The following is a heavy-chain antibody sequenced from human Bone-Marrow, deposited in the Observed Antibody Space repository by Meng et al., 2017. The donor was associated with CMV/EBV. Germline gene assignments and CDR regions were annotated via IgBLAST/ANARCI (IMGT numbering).Heavy chain of an antibody. CDR1: GFTFDDYT. J-gene: IGHJ6*02. CDR3: AKDIAGGPAA. V-gene: IGHV3-43*01. Sequence: GGSLRLSCAASGFTFDDYTMHWVRQAPGKGLEWVSLISWDGGSTYYADSVKGRITISRDNSKNSLYLQMNSLRTEETALYYCAKDIAGGPAAWGQGTTVTVSS. CDR2: ISWDGGST. D-gene: IGHD6-13*01.